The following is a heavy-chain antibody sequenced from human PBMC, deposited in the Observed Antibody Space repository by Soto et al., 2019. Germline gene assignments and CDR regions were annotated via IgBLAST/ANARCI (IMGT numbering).Heavy chain of an antibody. V-gene: IGHV4-39*01. CDR3: ARRIRSGYYDFWSGYYEWFDY. J-gene: IGHJ4*02. CDR2: IYYSGST. D-gene: IGHD3-3*01. CDR1: GGSISSSSYY. Sequence: SETLSLTCTVSGGSISSSSYYWGWIRQPPGKGLEWIGSIYYSGSTYYNPSLKSRVTISVDTSKNQFSLKLSSVTAADTAVYYCARRIRSGYYDFWSGYYEWFDYWGQGTLVTVSS.